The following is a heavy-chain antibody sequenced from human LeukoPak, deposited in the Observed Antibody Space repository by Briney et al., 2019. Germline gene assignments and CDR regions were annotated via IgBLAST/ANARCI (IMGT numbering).Heavy chain of an antibody. CDR1: GYTFTSYG. CDR3: ARGNGYY. CDR2: IYAGSSST. J-gene: IGHJ4*02. D-gene: IGHD6-19*01. V-gene: IGHV1-46*01. Sequence: ASVKVSCKASGYTFTSYGISWVRQAPGQGLEWMGRIYAGSSSTIYAQKFQGRVTITRDTSTSTVYMELSSLRSEDTAVYYCARGNGYYWGQGTLVTVSS.